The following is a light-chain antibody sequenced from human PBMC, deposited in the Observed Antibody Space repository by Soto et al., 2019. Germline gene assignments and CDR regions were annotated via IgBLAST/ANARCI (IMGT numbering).Light chain of an antibody. Sequence: EIVLTQSPCTLSLSPRERATLSCRASQSVSSRNLAWYQQKPGQAPRLLIYGAPSRATGIPDRFSGSGSVTDFTLTINRLEPEDFAVYYCQQYSDLPYTFGQGTKLEVK. J-gene: IGKJ2*01. CDR2: GAP. V-gene: IGKV3-20*01. CDR1: QSVSSRN. CDR3: QQYSDLPYT.